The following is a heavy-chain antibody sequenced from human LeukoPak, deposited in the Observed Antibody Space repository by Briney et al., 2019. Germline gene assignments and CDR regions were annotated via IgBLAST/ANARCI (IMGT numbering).Heavy chain of an antibody. V-gene: IGHV3-48*03. D-gene: IGHD3-10*02. CDR3: AELGITMIGGV. CDR1: GFTFSSYE. CDR2: ISSSGSTI. J-gene: IGHJ6*04. Sequence: GGSLRLSCAASGFTFSSYEMNWVRQAPGKGLGWVSYISSSGSTIYYADSVKGLFTIYRDNAKNSLYLQLNSLSAEDTAVYYCAELGITMIGGVWGKGTTVTISS.